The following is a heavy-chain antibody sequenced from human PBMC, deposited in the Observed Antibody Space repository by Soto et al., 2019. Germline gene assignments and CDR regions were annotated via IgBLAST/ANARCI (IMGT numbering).Heavy chain of an antibody. CDR2: ISSSSSYI. Sequence: PGGSLRLSYAASGFTFSSYSMNWVRPAPGKGLEWVSSISSSSSYIYYADSVKGRFTISRDNAKNSLYLQMNSLRAEDTAVYYCARGDYCGSECYSVYYYYYGMDVWGQGTTVTVSS. J-gene: IGHJ6*02. V-gene: IGHV3-21*01. CDR1: GFTFSSYS. CDR3: ARGDYCGSECYSVYYYYYGMDV. D-gene: IGHD2-21*01.